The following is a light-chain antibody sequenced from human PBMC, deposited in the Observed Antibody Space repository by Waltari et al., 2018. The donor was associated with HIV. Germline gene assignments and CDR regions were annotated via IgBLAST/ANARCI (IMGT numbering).Light chain of an antibody. Sequence: AIQMTQSPSSLSASVGDRVTITCRASQVIGNDLGWYQQKPGQAPKALIYAASSLQTGIPSRFSGSRSGTDFTLTISSLQTEDSATYYCLQDDSFPLTFGPGTKVDLK. J-gene: IGKJ3*01. CDR3: LQDDSFPLT. CDR1: QVIGND. V-gene: IGKV1-6*02. CDR2: AAS.